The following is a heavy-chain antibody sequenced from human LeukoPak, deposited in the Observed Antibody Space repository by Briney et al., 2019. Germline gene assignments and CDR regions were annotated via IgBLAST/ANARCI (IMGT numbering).Heavy chain of an antibody. J-gene: IGHJ5*02. V-gene: IGHV4-59*01. CDR1: GGSISSYY. D-gene: IGHD2/OR15-2a*01. Sequence: KPSETLSLTGPFFGGSISSYYWSWFGKPPGKGLEWIGYIYYSGTTNYNPSRKSRVTISVDTSKNQFSLKLSSVTTADTAVYYCARGFTLFDPWGQGTLVTVSS. CDR3: ARGFTLFDP. CDR2: IYYSGTT.